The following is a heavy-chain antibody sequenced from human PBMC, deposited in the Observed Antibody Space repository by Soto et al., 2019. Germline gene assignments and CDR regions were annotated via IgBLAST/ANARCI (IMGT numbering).Heavy chain of an antibody. D-gene: IGHD2-15*01. J-gene: IGHJ3*02. CDR3: ARDLLVDDYAFDM. CDR1: GYTFTSYG. CDR2: IRPYNGNT. V-gene: IGHV1-18*01. Sequence: QVHLVQSGAEVKKPGASMKVSCKASGYTFTSYGITWVRQAPGQGLEWMGRIRPYNGNTKYAQKFQGRVTMTADTSTSTAYMELRSLRSDDTAVYYCARDLLVDDYAFDMWVQGTMVTVSS.